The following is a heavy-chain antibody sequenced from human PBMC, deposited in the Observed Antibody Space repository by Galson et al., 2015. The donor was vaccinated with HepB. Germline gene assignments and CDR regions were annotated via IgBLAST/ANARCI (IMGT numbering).Heavy chain of an antibody. CDR3: ARDYGGSYYGYYYYYMDV. V-gene: IGHV3-11*06. J-gene: IGHJ6*03. CDR2: ISSSSSYT. CDR1: GFTFSDYY. D-gene: IGHD1-26*01. Sequence: SLRLSCAASGFTFSDYYMSWIRQAPGKGLEWVSYISSSSSYTNYADSVKGRFTISRDNAKNSLYLQMNSLRAEDTAVYYCARDYGGSYYGYYYYYMDVWGKGTTVTVSS.